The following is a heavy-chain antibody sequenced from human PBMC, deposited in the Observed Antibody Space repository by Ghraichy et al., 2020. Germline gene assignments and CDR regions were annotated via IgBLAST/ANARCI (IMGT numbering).Heavy chain of an antibody. CDR3: ARRYFYDSGGYYYVWGPSFYTDV. D-gene: IGHD3-22*01. CDR2: ISGSGGST. J-gene: IGHJ6*03. Sequence: GGSLRLSCAASGFTFSNYAMSWVRQAPGKGLEWVSVISGSGGSTYYADPVKGRFTISRDNSKNTLYLQMNSLRAEDTAIYYCARRYFYDSGGYYYVWGPSFYTDVRGKGTTVTVSS. V-gene: IGHV3-23*01. CDR1: GFTFSNYA.